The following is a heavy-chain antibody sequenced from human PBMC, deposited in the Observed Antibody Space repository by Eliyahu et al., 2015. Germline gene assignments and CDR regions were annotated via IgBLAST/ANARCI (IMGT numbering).Heavy chain of an antibody. CDR3: ARGGYDFWSDYYYYVMDV. Sequence: VQSGAEVKKPGASVKVSCKASGYTFTGYDMHWVRRAPGQGPEWLGVISPSDGSTTYPXKFQGRVTMTRDTATSTVSLELSSLRSEDTAVYYCARGGYDFWSDYYYYVMDVWGPGTTVTVSS. V-gene: IGHV1-46*01. CDR2: ISPSDGST. J-gene: IGHJ6*02. D-gene: IGHD3-3*01. CDR1: GYTFTGYD.